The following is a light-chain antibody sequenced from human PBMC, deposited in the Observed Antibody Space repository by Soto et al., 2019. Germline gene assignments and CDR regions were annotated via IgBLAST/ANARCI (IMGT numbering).Light chain of an antibody. J-gene: IGKJ3*01. Sequence: EIVLTQSPCTLSLSPGERATLSCRASQSVSNNLAWYQQKPGQAPRLLIYETSIRAPGIPARFSGSGSGTEFTLTISSLQSEDFAVYHCQQYNNWPPFTFGPGTKVDIK. CDR1: QSVSNN. CDR2: ETS. V-gene: IGKV3-15*01. CDR3: QQYNNWPPFT.